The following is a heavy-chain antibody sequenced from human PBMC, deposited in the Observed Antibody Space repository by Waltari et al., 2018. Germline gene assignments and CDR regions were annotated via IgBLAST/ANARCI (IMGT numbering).Heavy chain of an antibody. D-gene: IGHD5-18*01. CDR2: IYPGDSNT. CDR1: GYSFTRYW. J-gene: IGHJ4*02. Sequence: EVQLVQSGAELKKPGESLKISCEGSGYSFTRYWIGWVRQMPGKGLEWMGVIYPGDSNTRYSPSFQGQVTISVDNSITTAYQQWSSLKASDTAIYFCARQPLHSYGIRHFDYWGQGTPVTVS. V-gene: IGHV5-51*01. CDR3: ARQPLHSYGIRHFDY.